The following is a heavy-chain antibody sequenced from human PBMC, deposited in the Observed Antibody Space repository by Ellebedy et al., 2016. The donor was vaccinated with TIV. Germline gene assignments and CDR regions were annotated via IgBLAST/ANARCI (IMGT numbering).Heavy chain of an antibody. V-gene: IGHV1-2*02. Sequence: AASVKVSCKASAYTFSSYYMNWVRQAPGQGLEWMGLINPNRGGTNYAQKFQGRVTMTRDMSTSTAYMELSSLRSEDTAVYYSAADDAGGTTFLSGFDVWGQGTTVTVSS. CDR2: INPNRGGT. CDR3: AADDAGGTTFLSGFDV. J-gene: IGHJ6*02. D-gene: IGHD1-1*01. CDR1: AYTFSSYY.